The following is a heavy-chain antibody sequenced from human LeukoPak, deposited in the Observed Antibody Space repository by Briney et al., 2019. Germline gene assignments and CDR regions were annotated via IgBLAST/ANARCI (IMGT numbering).Heavy chain of an antibody. CDR1: GGTFSSYA. D-gene: IGHD4-11*01. J-gene: IGHJ4*02. Sequence: SVKVSCKASGGTFSSYAISWVRQAPGQEFEWMGRIIPIFGIANYAQKFQGRVTITADKSTSTAYMELSSLRSEDTAVYYCARDSDTVTREYYFDYWGQGTLVTVSS. CDR3: ARDSDTVTREYYFDY. V-gene: IGHV1-69*04. CDR2: IIPIFGIA.